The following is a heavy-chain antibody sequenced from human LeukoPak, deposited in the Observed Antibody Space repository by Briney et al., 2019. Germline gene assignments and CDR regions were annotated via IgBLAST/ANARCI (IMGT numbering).Heavy chain of an antibody. D-gene: IGHD2-2*01. Sequence: GGSLRLSRAASGFTFSSYAMHWVRQAPGKGLEYVSAISSNGGSTYYANSVKGRFTISRDNSKNTLYLQMGSLRAEDMAVYYCARALVPAATYFDYWGQGTLVTVSS. CDR2: ISSNGGST. V-gene: IGHV3-64*01. CDR3: ARALVPAATYFDY. CDR1: GFTFSSYA. J-gene: IGHJ4*02.